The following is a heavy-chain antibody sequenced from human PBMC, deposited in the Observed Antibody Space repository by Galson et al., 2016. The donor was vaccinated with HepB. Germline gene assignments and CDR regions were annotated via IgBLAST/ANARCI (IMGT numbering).Heavy chain of an antibody. D-gene: IGHD1-26*01. CDR3: ARLDPSEALEWEQHYY. V-gene: IGHV1-18*01. J-gene: IGHJ4*02. CDR1: GYTFTHYG. Sequence: SVKVSCKASGYTFTHYGISWVRQAPGQGLEWVGWSSAYNGKTSFAQKFQGRVTLTTDSSTTTAYMELTSLSSDDTAFDYCARLDPSEALEWEQHYYWGQGTLVTVSS. CDR2: SSAYNGKT.